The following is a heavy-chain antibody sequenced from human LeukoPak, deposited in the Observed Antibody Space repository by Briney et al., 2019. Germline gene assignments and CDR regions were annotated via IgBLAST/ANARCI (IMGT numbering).Heavy chain of an antibody. CDR2: IIPILGIS. Sequence: SVKVSCKASGYTFTSYYMHWVRQAPGQGLEWMGRIIPILGISNYAQKFQGRVTITADKSTSTAYMELSSLRSEDTAVYYCARESSGYNDYWGQGTLVTVSS. CDR1: GYTFTSYY. J-gene: IGHJ4*02. CDR3: ARESSGYNDY. V-gene: IGHV1-69*04. D-gene: IGHD3-22*01.